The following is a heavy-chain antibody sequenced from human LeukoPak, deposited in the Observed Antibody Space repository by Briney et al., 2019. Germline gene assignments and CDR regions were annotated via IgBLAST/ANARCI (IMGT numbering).Heavy chain of an antibody. V-gene: IGHV4-34*01. CDR3: ARGPHYYDSRSFDY. D-gene: IGHD3-22*01. CDR2: INHSGST. J-gene: IGHJ4*02. CDR1: GGSFSGYY. Sequence: SETLSLTCAVYGGSFSGYYWSWIRQPPGKGLEWIGEINHSGSTNYNPSLKSRVTISVDTSKNQFSLKLSSVTAADTAVYYCARGPHYYDSRSFDYWGQGTLVTVSS.